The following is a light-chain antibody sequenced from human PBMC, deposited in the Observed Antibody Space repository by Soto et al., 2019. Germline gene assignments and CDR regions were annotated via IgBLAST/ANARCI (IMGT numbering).Light chain of an antibody. CDR2: GAS. J-gene: IGKJ1*01. Sequence: EIVLTQSPGTLSLSPGERAPLSCRASQSVSSSYLAWYQQKPGQAPRLLIYGASSRATGIPDRFSGSGSGTEFTLTISSLQSEDFAVYYCQQYNNWWTFGQGTKVDI. CDR3: QQYNNWWT. V-gene: IGKV3-20*01. CDR1: QSVSSSY.